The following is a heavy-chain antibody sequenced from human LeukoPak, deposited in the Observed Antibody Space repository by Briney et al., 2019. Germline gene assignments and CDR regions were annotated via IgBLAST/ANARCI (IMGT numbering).Heavy chain of an antibody. CDR2: ISGSGGYT. Sequence: GGSLRLSCAASGFTFSNFSMRWVRQAPGKGLEWVSIISGSGGYTYYADSVRGRFTISRDNSKNTLYLQMNNLRAEDTAVYYCAKMHSGWSPRSPVDYWGQGTLVTVSS. V-gene: IGHV3-23*01. D-gene: IGHD6-19*01. J-gene: IGHJ4*02. CDR1: GFTFSNFS. CDR3: AKMHSGWSPRSPVDY.